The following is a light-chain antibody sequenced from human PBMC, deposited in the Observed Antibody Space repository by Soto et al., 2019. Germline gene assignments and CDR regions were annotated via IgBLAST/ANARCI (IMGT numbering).Light chain of an antibody. CDR1: SSDIGGYNY. CDR2: EVS. V-gene: IGLV2-14*01. J-gene: IGLJ3*02. Sequence: QSALTQPASVFGSPGQSITISCTGTSSDIGGYNYVSWYQQHPGKAPKLMIYEVSNRPSGVSDRFSGSRSGNTASLTISGLQAEDESDYYCISYTSSSTWVFGGGTKLTVL. CDR3: ISYTSSSTWV.